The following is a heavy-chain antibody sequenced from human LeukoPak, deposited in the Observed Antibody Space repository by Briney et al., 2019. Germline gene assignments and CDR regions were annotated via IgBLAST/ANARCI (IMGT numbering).Heavy chain of an antibody. CDR3: AIKKMGGYCSGGSCLIDY. CDR1: GYTFIAYG. V-gene: IGHV7-4-1*02. CDR2: INTNTGNP. J-gene: IGHJ4*02. Sequence: ASVKVSCKASGYTFIAYGISWVRQAPGQGLEWMGWINTNTGNPTYAQGFTGRFVFSLDTSVSTAYLQISSLKAEDTAVYYCAIKKMGGYCSGGSCLIDYWGQGTLVTVSS. D-gene: IGHD2-15*01.